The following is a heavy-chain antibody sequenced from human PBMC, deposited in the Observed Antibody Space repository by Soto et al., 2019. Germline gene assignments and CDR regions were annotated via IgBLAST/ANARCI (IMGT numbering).Heavy chain of an antibody. Sequence: GGSLRLSCAASGFTFRNYGMNWVRQAPGKGVEWVSYIGIGSSTKYYADSVKGRFTISRDNAKNSLYLQMNSLRAEDTAVYYCARGDYHDTSGPFSDAFDVWGQGTMVTVSS. J-gene: IGHJ3*01. V-gene: IGHV3-48*01. D-gene: IGHD3-22*01. CDR3: ARGDYHDTSGPFSDAFDV. CDR1: GFTFRNYG. CDR2: IGIGSSTK.